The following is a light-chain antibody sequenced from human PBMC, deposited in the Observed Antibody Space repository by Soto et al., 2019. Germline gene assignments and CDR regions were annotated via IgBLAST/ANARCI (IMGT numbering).Light chain of an antibody. V-gene: IGLV2-14*01. CDR2: AVS. J-gene: IGLJ1*01. Sequence: QSALTQPASVSGSPGQSITISCTGTSSDVGGYNYVSWYQQHQGKAPKLMIYAVSNRPSGVSTRFSGYKSGNTASLTISGLQAEDESEYHCSSYTTSSTLLYVFGTGTKLTVL. CDR1: SSDVGGYNY. CDR3: SSYTTSSTLLYV.